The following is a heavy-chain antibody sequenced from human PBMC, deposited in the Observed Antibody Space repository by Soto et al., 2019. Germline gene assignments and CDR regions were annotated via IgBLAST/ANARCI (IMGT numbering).Heavy chain of an antibody. CDR3: TRVGYYYDSRKEGPPDY. V-gene: IGHV3-49*03. D-gene: IGHD3-22*01. Sequence: SLRLSCTASGFTFGDYAMSWFRQAPGKGLEWVGFIRSKAYGGTTEYAASVKGRFTISRDDSKSIAYLQMNSLKTEDTAVYYCTRVGYYYDSRKEGPPDYWGQGTLVTVSS. CDR2: IRSKAYGGTT. J-gene: IGHJ4*02. CDR1: GFTFGDYA.